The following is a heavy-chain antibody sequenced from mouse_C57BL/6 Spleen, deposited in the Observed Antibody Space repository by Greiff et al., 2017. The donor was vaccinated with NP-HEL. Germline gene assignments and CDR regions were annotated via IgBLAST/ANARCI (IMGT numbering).Heavy chain of an antibody. CDR3: ARCTTVQDY. Sequence: EVQLQQSGPELVKPGASVKISCKASGYTFTDYYMNWVKQSHGKSLEWIGDINPNNGGTNYNQKFKGKATLTVEKSSSTAYMELRSLTSDDSAVYYCARCTTVQDYWGQGTTLTVSS. CDR1: GYTFTDYY. D-gene: IGHD1-1*01. CDR2: INPNNGGT. V-gene: IGHV1-26*01. J-gene: IGHJ2*01.